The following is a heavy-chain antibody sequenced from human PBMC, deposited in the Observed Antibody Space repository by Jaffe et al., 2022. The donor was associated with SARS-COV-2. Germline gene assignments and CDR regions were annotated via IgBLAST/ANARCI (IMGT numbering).Heavy chain of an antibody. J-gene: IGHJ6*02. CDR1: GYTFTSYD. Sequence: QVQLVQSGAEVKKPGASVKVSCKASGYTFTSYDINWVRQATGQGLEWMGWMNPNSGNTGYAQKFQGRVTMTRNTSISTAYMELSSLRSEDTAVYYCARRDSSSWNPYYYYGMDVWGQGTTVTVSS. V-gene: IGHV1-8*01. CDR2: MNPNSGNT. D-gene: IGHD6-13*01. CDR3: ARRDSSSWNPYYYYGMDV.